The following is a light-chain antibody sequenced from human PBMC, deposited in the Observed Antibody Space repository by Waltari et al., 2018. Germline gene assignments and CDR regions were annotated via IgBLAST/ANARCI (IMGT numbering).Light chain of an antibody. CDR3: QQRIDWPLT. Sequence: EIVLTQSPATLSLSPGEIATLSCRASQSVSSYLAWYQQKPGQAPRLLIYDASNRATGIPDRLSGRGSGTDFTRTISSLEPEDFAVYYCQQRIDWPLTFGGGTKVKIK. CDR1: QSVSSY. V-gene: IGKV3-11*01. J-gene: IGKJ4*02. CDR2: DAS.